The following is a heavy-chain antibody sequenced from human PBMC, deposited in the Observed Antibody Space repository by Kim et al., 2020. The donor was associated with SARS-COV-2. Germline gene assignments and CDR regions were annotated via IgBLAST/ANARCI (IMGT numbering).Heavy chain of an antibody. D-gene: IGHD3-3*01. CDR1: GGTFSSYA. Sequence: SVKVSCKASGGTFSSYAISWVRQAPGQGLEWMGGIIPIFGTANYTQKIQGRVTITADESTSTAYMELSSLRSEDTAVYYCARGDYPDDFWSGYYYFYYYYGMDVWRQGAMLTVSS. CDR2: IIPIFGTA. V-gene: IGHV1-69*13. J-gene: IGHJ6*02. CDR3: ARGDYPDDFWSGYYYFYYYYGMDV.